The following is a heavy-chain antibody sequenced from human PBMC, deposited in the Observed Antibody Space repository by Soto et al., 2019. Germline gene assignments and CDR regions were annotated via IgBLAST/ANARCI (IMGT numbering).Heavy chain of an antibody. D-gene: IGHD4-17*01. V-gene: IGHV5-51*01. CDR2: IYPGDSNT. J-gene: IGHJ4*02. CDR1: GYSFTNYW. Sequence: GESLKISCKASGYSFTNYWIGWVRQMPGKGLEWMGIIYPGDSNTRYSPSFQGQVTISADKSTSTAYLQWSSLRASDTAMYYCARRPGDYDAHWGQGTLVTVSS. CDR3: ARRPGDYDAH.